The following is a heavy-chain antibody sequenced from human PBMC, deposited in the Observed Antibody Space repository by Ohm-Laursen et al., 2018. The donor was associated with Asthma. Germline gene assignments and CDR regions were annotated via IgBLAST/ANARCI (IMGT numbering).Heavy chain of an antibody. Sequence: SLRLSCAASGFTFNTYWMSWVRQAPGKGLEWVSGISSNGGSTQYADSVKGRFTISRDNSKNTLFLQMSSLRAEDTAVYYCAKTTGTSSRTSDYWGQGTLVTVSS. J-gene: IGHJ4*02. CDR3: AKTTGTSSRTSDY. D-gene: IGHD1-1*01. V-gene: IGHV3-23*01. CDR2: ISSNGGST. CDR1: GFTFNTYW.